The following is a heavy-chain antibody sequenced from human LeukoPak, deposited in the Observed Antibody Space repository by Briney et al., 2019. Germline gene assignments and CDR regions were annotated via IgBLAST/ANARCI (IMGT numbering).Heavy chain of an antibody. V-gene: IGHV3-48*03. D-gene: IGHD3-10*02. J-gene: IGHJ6*04. CDR2: ISSSGSTI. CDR1: GFTFSSYG. Sequence: GGSLRLSCAAFGFTFSSYGMHWVRQAPGKGLEWVSYISSSGSTIYYADSVKGRFTISRDNAKNSLYLQMNSLRAEDTAVYYCAELGITMIGGVWGKGTTVTISS. CDR3: AELGITMIGGV.